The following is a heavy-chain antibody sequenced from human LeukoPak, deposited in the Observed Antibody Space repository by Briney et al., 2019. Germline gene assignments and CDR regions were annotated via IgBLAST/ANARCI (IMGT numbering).Heavy chain of an antibody. Sequence: GGSLRLSCAASGFTFSSYGMHWVRQAPGKGLEWVAFIRYDGSNKYYADSVKGRFTISRDNSKNTLYLQMNSLRAEDTAVYYCARVTGPLPGYYYMDVWGKGTTVTVSS. CDR1: GFTFSSYG. CDR3: ARVTGPLPGYYYMDV. CDR2: IRYDGSNK. V-gene: IGHV3-30*02. J-gene: IGHJ6*03. D-gene: IGHD3-9*01.